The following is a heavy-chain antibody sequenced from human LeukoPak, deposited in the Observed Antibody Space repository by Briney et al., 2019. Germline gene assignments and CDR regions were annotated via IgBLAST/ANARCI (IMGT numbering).Heavy chain of an antibody. CDR3: AREPAAYWFDP. D-gene: IGHD2-2*01. J-gene: IGHJ5*02. Sequence: GSLRLSCAASGFTFGNAWMTWVRQAPGKGLEWIGSIYHSGSTYYNPSLKSRVTISVDTSKNQFSLKLSSVTAADTAVYYCAREPAAYWFDPWGQGTLVTVSS. V-gene: IGHV4-38-2*02. CDR1: GFTFGNAW. CDR2: IYHSGST.